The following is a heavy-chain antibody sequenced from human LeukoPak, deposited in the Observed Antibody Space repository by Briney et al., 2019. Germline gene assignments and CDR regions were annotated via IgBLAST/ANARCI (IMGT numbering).Heavy chain of an antibody. CDR1: GGSISTYY. V-gene: IGHV4-59*01. Sequence: KPSETLSLTCTVSGGSISTYYWSWIRQPPGKGLEWLGYIFYTGSTNYNPSLKSRVTMSIDTSKNQFSLKLSSVTAADTAVYYCTREDMTSGAFDIWGQGTMVTVSS. J-gene: IGHJ3*02. CDR2: IFYTGST. CDR3: TREDMTSGAFDI. D-gene: IGHD4-11*01.